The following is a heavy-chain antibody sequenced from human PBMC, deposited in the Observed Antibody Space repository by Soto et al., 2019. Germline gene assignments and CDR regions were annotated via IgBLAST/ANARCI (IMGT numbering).Heavy chain of an antibody. J-gene: IGHJ4*02. Sequence: PGGSLRLSCAGSGFTFSSYAMSWVRQAPGKGLEWVSTIRGSGGSTYYAASVKGRFTISRDNSKNTLYLQMNSLRAEDTAVYYCAKDSWSTMIIVAPGPSFDYWGQGTLVTVSS. CDR1: GFTFSSYA. CDR2: IRGSGGST. CDR3: AKDSWSTMIIVAPGPSFDY. D-gene: IGHD3-22*01. V-gene: IGHV3-23*01.